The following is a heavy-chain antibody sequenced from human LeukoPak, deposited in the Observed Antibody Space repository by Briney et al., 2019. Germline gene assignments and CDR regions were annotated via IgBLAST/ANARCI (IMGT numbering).Heavy chain of an antibody. CDR1: GGTFSSYA. CDR2: INPNSGGT. V-gene: IGHV1-2*06. CDR3: ARGTTVTY. Sequence: GASVKVSCKASGGTFSSYAISWVRQAPGQGLEWMGRINPNSGGTNYAQKFQGRVTMTRDTSISTAYMELSRLRSDDTAVYYCARGTTVTYWGQGTLVTVSS. J-gene: IGHJ4*02. D-gene: IGHD4-17*01.